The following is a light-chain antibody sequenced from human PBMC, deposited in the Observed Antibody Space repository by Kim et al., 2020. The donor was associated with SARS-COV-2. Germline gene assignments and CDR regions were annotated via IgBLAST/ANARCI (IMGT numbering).Light chain of an antibody. Sequence: PGQTVPIYCSRSRSPIWKFSVCSYPHRPGTAPKLLLYANAQRPSGIPDRFSGSKSRTSATLVITGLQTGDEADYYCGTWDNSRGGVFGGGTQLTVL. V-gene: IGLV1-51*01. CDR1: RSPIWKFS. CDR3: GTWDNSRGGV. J-gene: IGLJ3*02. CDR2: ANA.